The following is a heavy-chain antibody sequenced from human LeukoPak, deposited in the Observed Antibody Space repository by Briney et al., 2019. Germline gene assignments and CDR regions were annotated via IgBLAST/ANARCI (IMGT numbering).Heavy chain of an antibody. D-gene: IGHD5-24*01. J-gene: IGHJ4*02. CDR3: ARAPEIYFDY. Sequence: GGSLRLSCAASGFTFSSSAMSWVRQVPGKGLEWVSGISASGGSTYYADSVKGRFTISRDNAKNSLYLQMNSLRAEDTAVYYCARAPEIYFDYWGQGTLVTVSS. CDR2: ISASGGST. V-gene: IGHV3-23*01. CDR1: GFTFSSSA.